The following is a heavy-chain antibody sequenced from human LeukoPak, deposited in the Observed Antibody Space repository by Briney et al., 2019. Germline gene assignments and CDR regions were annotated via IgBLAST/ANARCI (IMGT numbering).Heavy chain of an antibody. CDR1: GFTFNNYR. Sequence: PGGSLRLSCAASGFTFNNYRMNWVRQAPGKGLEWVSSISSSGTYIYYADSVKGRFTISRDNAKNSLYLQMNSLRAEDTAVYYCARDRCSGGFCYSFDQWGQGTLVTVSS. J-gene: IGHJ4*02. D-gene: IGHD2-15*01. CDR3: ARDRCSGGFCYSFDQ. CDR2: ISSSGTYI. V-gene: IGHV3-21*01.